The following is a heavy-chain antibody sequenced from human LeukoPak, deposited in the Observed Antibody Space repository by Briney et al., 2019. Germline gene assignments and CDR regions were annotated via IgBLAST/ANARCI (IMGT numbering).Heavy chain of an antibody. Sequence: PSETLSLTCAVYGGSFTGYYWSWIRQPPGKGLEWIGEINHSGSTNYNPSLKSRVTFSVDTSKNQFSLKLSSGTAADTAVYYCARGAARRDGYKWGQGTLFTVSS. V-gene: IGHV4-34*01. D-gene: IGHD5-24*01. CDR2: INHSGST. J-gene: IGHJ1*01. CDR3: ARGAARRDGYK. CDR1: GGSFTGYY.